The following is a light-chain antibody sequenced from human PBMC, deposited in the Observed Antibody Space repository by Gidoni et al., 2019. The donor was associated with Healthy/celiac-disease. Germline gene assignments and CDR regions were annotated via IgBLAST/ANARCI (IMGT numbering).Light chain of an antibody. V-gene: IGLV3-1*01. CDR3: QAWDSSTVV. J-gene: IGLJ2*01. CDR2: QDS. Sequence: SYVLTQPPSVSVSPGQTASITCSGDKLGDKYACWYQQTPGQSPVLVIYQDSKRPSGIPERFSGSNSGNTATLTISGTQAMDEADYYCQAWDSSTVVFGGGTKLTVL. CDR1: KLGDKY.